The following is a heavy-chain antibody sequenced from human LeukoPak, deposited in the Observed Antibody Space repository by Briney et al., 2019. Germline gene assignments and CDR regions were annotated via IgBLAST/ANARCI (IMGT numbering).Heavy chain of an antibody. J-gene: IGHJ5*02. V-gene: IGHV1-2*06. CDR1: GYTFTGYY. Sequence: ASVKVSCKAAGYTFTGYYMFWVRQAPGQGLEWMGRINPNSGGTNYAQKFQGRVTMTRDTSISTPYMELSRLRSDDTAVYYCARGYCSGGSCYSVESWFDPWGQGTLVTVSS. CDR3: ARGYCSGGSCYSVESWFDP. D-gene: IGHD2-15*01. CDR2: INPNSGGT.